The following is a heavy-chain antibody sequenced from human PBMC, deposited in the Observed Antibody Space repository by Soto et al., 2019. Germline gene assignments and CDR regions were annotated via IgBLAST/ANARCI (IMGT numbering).Heavy chain of an antibody. J-gene: IGHJ5*02. CDR1: GDSVSSNSAA. Sequence: SQTLSLTCAISGDSVSSNSAAWNWIRQSPSRGLDWLGRTYYRSKWYKEYAASVRSRITINPDTSKNQFSLQLNSVSPEDTAVYYCARTVGWLDPWGQGTQVTVSS. CDR2: TYYRSKWYK. V-gene: IGHV6-1*01. CDR3: ARTVGWLDP. D-gene: IGHD2-15*01.